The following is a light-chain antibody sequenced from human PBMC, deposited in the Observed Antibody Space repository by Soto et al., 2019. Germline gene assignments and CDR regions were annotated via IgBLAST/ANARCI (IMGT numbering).Light chain of an antibody. Sequence: EIVLTQSPATLSLSPGERATLSCRASQSVSSYLGWYQQKPGQAPRLLIYGASNMATGIPARFSGSGSGTDFTLTISSLEPEDFAVYYCQQRGTWPWTFGQGTKVEI. V-gene: IGKV3-11*01. CDR1: QSVSSY. CDR3: QQRGTWPWT. CDR2: GAS. J-gene: IGKJ1*01.